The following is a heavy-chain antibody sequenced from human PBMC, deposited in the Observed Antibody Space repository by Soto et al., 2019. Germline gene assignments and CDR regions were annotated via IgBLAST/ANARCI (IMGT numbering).Heavy chain of an antibody. CDR2: ISSSSSTI. J-gene: IGHJ4*02. CDR3: ARPTYYYDSSGPPAY. Sequence: EVQLVESGGGLVQPGGSLRLSCAASGFTFSTYSMNWVRQAPGKGLEWVSYISSSSSTIFYTDSVKGRFTVSRDNAKNSLYLQMNSLRAEDPAVYYCARPTYYYDSSGPPAYWGPGTLVTVSS. D-gene: IGHD3-22*01. CDR1: GFTFSTYS. V-gene: IGHV3-48*01.